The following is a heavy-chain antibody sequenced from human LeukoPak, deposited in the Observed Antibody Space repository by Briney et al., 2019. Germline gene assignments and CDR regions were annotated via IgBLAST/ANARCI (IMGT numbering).Heavy chain of an antibody. CDR1: GGSISSYY. J-gene: IGHJ6*02. Sequence: PSETLSLTCTVSGGSISSYYWSWIRQPPGKGLEWIGYIYYSGSTNYNPSLKSRVTMSVDTSKNQFSLKLSSVTAADTAVYYCARAERGTMDVWGQGTTVTVSS. D-gene: IGHD1-1*01. CDR2: IYYSGST. CDR3: ARAERGTMDV. V-gene: IGHV4-59*12.